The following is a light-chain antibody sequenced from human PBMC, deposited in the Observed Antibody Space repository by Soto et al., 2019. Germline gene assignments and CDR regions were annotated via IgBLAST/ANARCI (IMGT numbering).Light chain of an antibody. V-gene: IGKV3-15*01. CDR3: QRYNNWPGT. J-gene: IGKJ1*01. CDR1: QSLNRD. Sequence: VLTPSRTPLSMSPGRRATIPSRARQSLNRDLAWYQQKPGQSPRLLIFGASIRATGIPARFSGSGYGTEFNLTIGSLQSEDCALYYCQRYNNWPGTLGQGTKVDI. CDR2: GAS.